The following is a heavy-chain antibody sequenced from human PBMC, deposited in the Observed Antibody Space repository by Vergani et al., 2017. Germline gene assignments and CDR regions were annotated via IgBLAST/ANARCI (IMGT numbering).Heavy chain of an antibody. CDR1: GFTFSACP. V-gene: IGHV3-23*01. D-gene: IGHD3-22*01. CDR2: ISARYPST. J-gene: IGHJ6*02. Sequence: EVQLLQSGGGVIQPGGSVSLSCAASGFTFSACPMTWFRQAPGKGLEWVSAISARYPSTYYADSVKGRFTISRDNAKNSLYLQMNSLRTEDTAVYYCARELEXYYDSSGYLGGMDVWGQGTTVTVSS. CDR3: ARELEXYYDSSGYLGGMDV.